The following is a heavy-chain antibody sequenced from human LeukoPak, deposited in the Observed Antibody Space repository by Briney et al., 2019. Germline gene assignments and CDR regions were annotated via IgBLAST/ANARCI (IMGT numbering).Heavy chain of an antibody. V-gene: IGHV3-30*02. D-gene: IGHD6-13*01. CDR3: AKGISSSRGINWFDP. CDR1: GFTFSSYG. Sequence: PGGSLRLSCAASGFTFSSYGMHWVRQAPGKGLKWVAFIRYDGSNKYYADSVKGRFTISRDNSKNTLYLQMNSLRAEDTAVYCCAKGISSSRGINWFDPWGQGTLVTVSS. J-gene: IGHJ5*02. CDR2: IRYDGSNK.